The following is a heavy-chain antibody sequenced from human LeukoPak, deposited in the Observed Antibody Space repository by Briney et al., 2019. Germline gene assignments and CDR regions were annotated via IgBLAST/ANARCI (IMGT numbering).Heavy chain of an antibody. V-gene: IGHV3-48*03. D-gene: IGHD1-14*01. Sequence: GGSLRLSCAASGFTFSSYEMNWVRQAPGKGLEWVSYISSSGSTIYYADSVKGRFTISRDNAKNSLYLQMNSLRAEDTAVYYCARLRLRINWFDPWGQGTQVTVSS. CDR3: ARLRLRINWFDP. J-gene: IGHJ5*02. CDR1: GFTFSSYE. CDR2: ISSSGSTI.